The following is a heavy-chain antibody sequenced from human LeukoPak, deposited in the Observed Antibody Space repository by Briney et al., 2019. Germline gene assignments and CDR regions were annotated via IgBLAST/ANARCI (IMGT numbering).Heavy chain of an antibody. CDR2: INSDGSTT. Sequence: PGRSLRLSCAASGFTFSSYWMHWVRLAPGKGLVWVSRINSDGSTTTYADSVKGRFTISRDNTKNTLYLQMNSLRAEDTSVYYCVRSLMGFEDYWGQGTLVTVSS. CDR3: VRSLMGFEDY. CDR1: GFTFSSYW. J-gene: IGHJ4*02. D-gene: IGHD2-8*01. V-gene: IGHV3-74*01.